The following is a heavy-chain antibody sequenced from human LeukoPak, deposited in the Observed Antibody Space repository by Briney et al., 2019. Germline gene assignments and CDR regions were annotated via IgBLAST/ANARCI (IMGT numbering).Heavy chain of an antibody. J-gene: IGHJ4*02. CDR2: INPTGGST. V-gene: IGHV1-46*01. CDR3: ARVGRVDY. D-gene: IGHD3-10*01. Sequence: ASVKVSCKASGYTFPSYFMHWVRQAPGQGLEWMGIINPTGGSTTYAQKFQGRVTMTRDTSTSTVYMELSSLRSEDTAVYYCARVGRVDYWGQGTLVTVSS. CDR1: GYTFPSYF.